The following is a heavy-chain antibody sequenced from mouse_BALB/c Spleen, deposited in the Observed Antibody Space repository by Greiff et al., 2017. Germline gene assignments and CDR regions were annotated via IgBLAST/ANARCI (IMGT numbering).Heavy chain of an antibody. CDR2: IWGYGST. CDR1: GFSLTGYG. CDR3: ARGDTVVAYAMDY. V-gene: IGHV2-6-7*01. D-gene: IGHD1-1*01. J-gene: IGHJ4*01. Sequence: VQLLESGPGLVAPSQSLSITCTVSGFSLTGYGVNWVRQPPGKGLEWLGMIWGYGSTDYNSALKSRLSISKDNSKSQVFLKMNSLQTDDTARYYCARGDTVVAYAMDYWGQGTSVTVSS.